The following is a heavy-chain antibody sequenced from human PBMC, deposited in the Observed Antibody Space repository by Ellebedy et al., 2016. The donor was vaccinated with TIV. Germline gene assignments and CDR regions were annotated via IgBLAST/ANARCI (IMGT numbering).Heavy chain of an antibody. J-gene: IGHJ6*02. CDR3: ARALAASDKVTYYFGMDV. Sequence: SETLSLTXTVSGGSISSYYWSWIRQPPGKGLEWIGYIYYSGSTNYNPSLKSRVTISVDTSKNQFSLKLSSVTAADTAFYYCARALAASDKVTYYFGMDVWGQGTTVTVSS. D-gene: IGHD6-13*01. V-gene: IGHV4-59*12. CDR2: IYYSGST. CDR1: GGSISSYY.